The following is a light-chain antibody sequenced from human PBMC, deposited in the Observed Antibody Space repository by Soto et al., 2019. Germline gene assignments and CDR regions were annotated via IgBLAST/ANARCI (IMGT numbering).Light chain of an antibody. CDR1: QDIANY. CDR2: AAS. Sequence: DIQMTQSPSSLSASVGDRVTMTCRASQDIANYLVWYQQQPGKAPNLLISAASSLQNGVPSRFRGSGSGTDFTLTISGLQREDFATYYCQQSYSTPPWTFGQGTKVDIK. CDR3: QQSYSTPPWT. J-gene: IGKJ1*01. V-gene: IGKV1-39*01.